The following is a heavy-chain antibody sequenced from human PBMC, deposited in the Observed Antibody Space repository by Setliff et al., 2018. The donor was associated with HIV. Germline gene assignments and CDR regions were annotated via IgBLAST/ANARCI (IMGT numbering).Heavy chain of an antibody. Sequence: GASVKVSCKTSRGTFTTYAFSWVRQAPGQGLEWMGGIIPILNVAKYPQKFHGRVTITADKSTSTVYMELSSLRSEDTAMYYCAKELSYCSGGNCYFDSWGQGTLVTVSS. CDR1: RGTFTTYA. D-gene: IGHD2-15*01. CDR3: AKELSYCSGGNCYFDS. V-gene: IGHV1-69*10. J-gene: IGHJ4*02. CDR2: IIPILNVA.